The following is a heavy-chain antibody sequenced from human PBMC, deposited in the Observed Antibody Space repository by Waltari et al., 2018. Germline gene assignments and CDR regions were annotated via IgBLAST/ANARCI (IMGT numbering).Heavy chain of an antibody. CDR2: IYHSGST. CDR1: GYSISSGYY. V-gene: IGHV4-38-2*01. Sequence: QVQLQESGPGLVKPSETLSLTCAVSGYSISSGYYWGWIRQPPGQGLEWIGSIYHSGSTYYNPSLKSRVTISVDTSKNQFSLKLSSVTAADTAVYYCARVCSWPSGDYYYYGMDVWGQGTTVTVSS. CDR3: ARVCSWPSGDYYYYGMDV. J-gene: IGHJ6*02. D-gene: IGHD3-10*02.